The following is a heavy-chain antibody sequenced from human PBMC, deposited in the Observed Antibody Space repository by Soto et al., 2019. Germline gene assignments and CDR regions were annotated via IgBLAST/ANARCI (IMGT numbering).Heavy chain of an antibody. D-gene: IGHD1-26*01. CDR2: VKSKADGGSG. CDR3: TTDSRTTLPEIRFDY. CDR1: GFPFNNAW. V-gene: IGHV3-15*07. Sequence: GSLRLSCAASGFPFNNAWINWVRQIPGKGLEWVGRVKSKADGGSGDYAAPVKGRFVVSRDDSKDIVYLQMNSLKIEDTGVYYCTTDSRTTLPEIRFDYWGHGTQVTVSS. J-gene: IGHJ4*01.